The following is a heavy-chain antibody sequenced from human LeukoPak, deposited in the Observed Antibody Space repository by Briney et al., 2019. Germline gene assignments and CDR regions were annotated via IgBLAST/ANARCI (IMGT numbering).Heavy chain of an antibody. V-gene: IGHV3-9*01. CDR2: ISWNSGSI. CDR1: GFTFDDYA. Sequence: PGGSLRLSCAASGFTFDDYAMHWVRQAPGKGLEWVSGISWNSGSIGYADSVKGRFTISRDNAKNSLYLQMNSLRAEDTALYYCAKASRDDAFDIWGQGTMVTVSS. J-gene: IGHJ3*02. CDR3: AKASRDDAFDI.